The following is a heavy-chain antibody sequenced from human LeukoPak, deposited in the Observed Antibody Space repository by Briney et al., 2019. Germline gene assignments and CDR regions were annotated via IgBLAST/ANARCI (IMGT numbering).Heavy chain of an antibody. CDR1: GYTFTSYD. J-gene: IGHJ6*02. D-gene: IGHD3-10*01. CDR3: ARDRLLWSFGYYYYGMDV. Sequence: GASVKVSCKASGYTFTSYDINWVRQATGQGLEWMGWMNPNSGNTGYAQKFQGRVTMTRNTSISTAYMELSSLRSEDTAVYYCARDRLLWSFGYYYYGMDVWGQGTTVTVSS. CDR2: MNPNSGNT. V-gene: IGHV1-8*01.